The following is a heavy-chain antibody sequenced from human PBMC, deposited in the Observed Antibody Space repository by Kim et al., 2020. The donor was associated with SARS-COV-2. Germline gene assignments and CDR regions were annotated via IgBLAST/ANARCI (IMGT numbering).Heavy chain of an antibody. D-gene: IGHD2-15*01. Sequence: SVKGRFSISRDNSRNTVYLQMKSLRAEDTAVYFCARATYYCSGGSCYLDFWGQGTPVTVSS. CDR3: ARATYYCSGGSCYLDF. J-gene: IGHJ4*02. V-gene: IGHV3-30*07.